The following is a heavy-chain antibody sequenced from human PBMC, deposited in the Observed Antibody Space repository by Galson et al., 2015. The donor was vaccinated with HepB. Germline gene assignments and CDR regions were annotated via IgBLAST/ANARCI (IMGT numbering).Heavy chain of an antibody. Sequence: SLRLSCAASGFPFNNAWMTWVRQAPGMGLEWVGRIKSKTDGETTDYAAPVKGRFTISRDDSKNRLYLQMNSLKTEDTAVYYCTTDVYYTTYWSWRDPWGQGTLVTVSS. CDR1: GFPFNNAW. J-gene: IGHJ5*02. V-gene: IGHV3-15*01. CDR2: IKSKTDGETT. CDR3: TTDVYYTTYWSWRDP. D-gene: IGHD2-2*02.